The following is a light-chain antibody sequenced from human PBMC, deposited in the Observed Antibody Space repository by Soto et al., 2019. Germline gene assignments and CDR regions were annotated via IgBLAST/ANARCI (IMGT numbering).Light chain of an antibody. J-gene: IGLJ2*01. V-gene: IGLV2-23*02. CDR1: SSDVGSHNL. CDR2: EVS. CDR3: CSYAGSSTFGVI. Sequence: QSALTQPASVSGSPGQSITISCTGTSSDVGSHNLVSWYQQYPGKAPKLLIYEVSKRPSGVSNRFSGSKSGNTASLTISGLQAEDEADYYCCSYAGSSTFGVIFGGGTKVTVL.